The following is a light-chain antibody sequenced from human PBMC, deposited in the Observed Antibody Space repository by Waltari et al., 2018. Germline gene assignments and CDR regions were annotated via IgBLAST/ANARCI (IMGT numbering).Light chain of an antibody. CDR3: QHSYRPPYI. J-gene: IGKJ2*01. Sequence: DIQMTQSPSTLSASVGDRVTITCRASQSISSWLAWYQQKPGKAPKLLIYDASSLESGVPSRFSGSGSGTEFTLTISSLQPDDFATYYCQHSYRPPYIFGQGTKLEIK. CDR2: DAS. V-gene: IGKV1-5*01. CDR1: QSISSW.